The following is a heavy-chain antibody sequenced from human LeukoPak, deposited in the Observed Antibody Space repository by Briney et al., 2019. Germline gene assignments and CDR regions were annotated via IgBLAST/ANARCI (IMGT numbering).Heavy chain of an antibody. J-gene: IGHJ4*02. D-gene: IGHD3-22*01. CDR1: GFTFRNYA. CDR2: ITGDGGTT. Sequence: PGGSLGLSCAASGFTFRNYAMHWVRQAPGEGLEYVSAITGDGGTTYYARSVKDRFTISRDNSKNTLYLQMGSLRAEDMAVYYCARIYYDRGGHYYDYWGQGTLVTVSS. CDR3: ARIYYDRGGHYYDY. V-gene: IGHV3-64*01.